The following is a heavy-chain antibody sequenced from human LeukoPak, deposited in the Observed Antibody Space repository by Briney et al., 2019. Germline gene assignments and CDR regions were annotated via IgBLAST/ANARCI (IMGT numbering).Heavy chain of an antibody. CDR2: INPNTGGT. J-gene: IGHJ3*02. CDR3: ARPRAQQWLVRGDAFDI. V-gene: IGHV1-2*02. CDR1: GYTFTGYY. Sequence: ASVKVSCKASGYTFTGYYMHWVRLAPGQGLEWMGWINPNTGGTDYAQKFQGRVTMTRDTSISTAYMELSRLRSDDTAVYYCARPRAQQWLVRGDAFDIWGQGTMVTVS. D-gene: IGHD6-19*01.